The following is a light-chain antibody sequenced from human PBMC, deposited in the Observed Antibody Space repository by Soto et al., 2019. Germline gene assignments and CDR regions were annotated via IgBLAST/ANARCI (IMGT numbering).Light chain of an antibody. CDR3: RAFTSINTVL. J-gene: IGLJ2*01. V-gene: IGLV2-14*01. CDR1: SGDVGGYNY. Sequence: QSALTQPASVSGSPGQSITISCTGTSGDVGGYNYVSWYQQHPGKAPILMIYNVSNRPSGVSNRFCGSKAVKTSSLTISRFQAEDAGHYFCRAFTSINTVLFGVRTKLLV. CDR2: NVS.